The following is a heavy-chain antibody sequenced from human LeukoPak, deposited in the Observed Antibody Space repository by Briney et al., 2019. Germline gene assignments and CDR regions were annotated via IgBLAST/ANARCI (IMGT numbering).Heavy chain of an antibody. CDR2: MNPNSGKT. CDR1: GYTFTDYD. J-gene: IGHJ3*02. CDR3: ARGVFCEQKTAFDI. D-gene: IGHD1/OR15-1a*01. Sequence: VASVTVSCKTSGYTFTDYDIHWVRQAPGQGLEWMGWMNPNSGKTNYAQKLQGRVTFSRNTSLSVAYMELSGLRSEDAAVYFCARGVFCEQKTAFDIWGQGTMVAVSS. V-gene: IGHV1-8*03.